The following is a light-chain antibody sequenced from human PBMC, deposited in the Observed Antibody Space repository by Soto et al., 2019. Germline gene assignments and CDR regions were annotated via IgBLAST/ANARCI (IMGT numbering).Light chain of an antibody. J-gene: IGLJ1*01. CDR3: SSYTSSSTYV. Sequence: QSALTQAPAVSGSPGQSFAICCAGGSGDVGSYNRVSWYQQPPGTAPKVMIYEVSNRPSGVPDRFSGSKSGNTASLTISGLQAEDEADYYCSSYTSSSTYVFGTGTKVTVL. CDR2: EVS. CDR1: SGDVGSYNR. V-gene: IGLV2-18*02.